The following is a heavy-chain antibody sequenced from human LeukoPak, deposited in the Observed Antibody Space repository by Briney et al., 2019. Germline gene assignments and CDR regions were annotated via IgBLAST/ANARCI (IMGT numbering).Heavy chain of an antibody. CDR1: GFTFDAYA. Sequence: GGSLRLSCEASGFTFDAYAMHWVRQAPWKGLEWVSLINKDGSATYYADSVKGRFTISRDNSKSSLYLQMNSLRSEDTALYYCATWAFYHSLDVWGQGTTVTVSS. CDR3: ATWAFYHSLDV. D-gene: IGHD1-26*01. J-gene: IGHJ6*02. CDR2: INKDGSAT. V-gene: IGHV3-43*02.